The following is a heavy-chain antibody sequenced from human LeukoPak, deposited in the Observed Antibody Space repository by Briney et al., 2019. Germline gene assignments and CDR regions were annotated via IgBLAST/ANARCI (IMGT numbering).Heavy chain of an antibody. CDR2: INSDGSST. Sequence: GGSLRLSCAASGFTFSSYWMHWVRQAPGKGLVWVSRINSDGSSTSYADSVKGQFTISRDNAKNTLYLQMNSLRAEDTAVYYCARDGVWELPLDYWGQGTLVTVSS. CDR3: ARDGVWELPLDY. CDR1: GFTFSSYW. D-gene: IGHD1-26*01. V-gene: IGHV3-74*01. J-gene: IGHJ4*02.